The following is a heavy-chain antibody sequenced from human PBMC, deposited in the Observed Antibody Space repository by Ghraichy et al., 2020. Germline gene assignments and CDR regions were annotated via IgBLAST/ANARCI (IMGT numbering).Heavy chain of an antibody. Sequence: GESLNISCAASGFTFSSYWMSWVRQAPGKGLEWVANIKQDGSEKYYVDSVKGRFTISRDNAKNSLYLQMNSLRAEDTAVYYCARVYDFWSGYYPYGMDVWGQGITVTVSS. CDR3: ARVYDFWSGYYPYGMDV. V-gene: IGHV3-7*01. D-gene: IGHD3-3*01. J-gene: IGHJ6*02. CDR2: IKQDGSEK. CDR1: GFTFSSYW.